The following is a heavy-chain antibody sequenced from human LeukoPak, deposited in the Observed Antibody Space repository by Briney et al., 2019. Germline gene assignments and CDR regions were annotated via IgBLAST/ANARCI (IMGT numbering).Heavy chain of an antibody. V-gene: IGHV4-59*08. CDR3: ARHPIWFGGLDY. Sequence: SETLSLTCTVSGGSISSYYWSWIRQPPGKGLEWIGYIYYSGSTNYNPSLKSRVTISVDTSKNQFSLKLSSVTAADTAVYYCARHPIWFGGLDYWGQGTLVTVSS. J-gene: IGHJ4*02. CDR1: GGSISSYY. CDR2: IYYSGST. D-gene: IGHD3-10*01.